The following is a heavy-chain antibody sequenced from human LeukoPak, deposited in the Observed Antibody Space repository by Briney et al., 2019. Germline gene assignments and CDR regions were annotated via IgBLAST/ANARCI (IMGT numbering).Heavy chain of an antibody. CDR2: INPSGGST. J-gene: IGHJ5*02. D-gene: IGHD6-19*01. CDR3: ARDTGIAVAGTGWFDP. V-gene: IGHV1-46*01. Sequence: ASVKVSCKASGYTFTGYYMHWVRQAPGQGLEWMGIINPSGGSTSYAQKFQGRVTMTRDTSTSTVYMELSSLRSEDTAVYYCARDTGIAVAGTGWFDPWGQGTLVTVSS. CDR1: GYTFTGYY.